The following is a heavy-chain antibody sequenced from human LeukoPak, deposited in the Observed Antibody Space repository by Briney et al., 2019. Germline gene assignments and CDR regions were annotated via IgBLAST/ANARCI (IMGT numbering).Heavy chain of an antibody. D-gene: IGHD3-9*01. CDR3: AITLVGPSYYDILTGYYWDY. V-gene: IGHV1-2*02. CDR1: GYTFTGHY. CDR2: INPNSGGT. J-gene: IGHJ4*02. Sequence: ASVKVSCKASGYTFTGHYIHWVRQAPGEGLEWMGWINPNSGGTSYAQNFQGRVTMTRDRSISTASMDLSRLTSDDTAVYYCAITLVGPSYYDILTGYYWDYWGQGTLVTVSS.